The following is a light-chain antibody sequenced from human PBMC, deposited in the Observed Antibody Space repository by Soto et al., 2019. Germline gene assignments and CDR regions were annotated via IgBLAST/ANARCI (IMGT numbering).Light chain of an antibody. CDR1: QSVGNNF. CDR2: HAS. J-gene: IGKJ4*01. CDR3: HQYAMAPLT. V-gene: IGKV3-20*01. Sequence: EIVLTQSPGTLSLSPGDRATLSCRASQSVGNNFLGWYQQKPGQPPRLLVFHASIRATGIPDRFSGGGSGADFTLVISRLEPEDFAVYFCHQYAMAPLTFGGGTKVEIK.